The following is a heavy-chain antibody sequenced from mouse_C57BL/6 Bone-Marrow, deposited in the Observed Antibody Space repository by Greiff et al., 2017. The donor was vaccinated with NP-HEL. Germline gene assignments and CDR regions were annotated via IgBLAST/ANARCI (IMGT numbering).Heavy chain of an antibody. CDR3: AIYFSKGYYAMDY. V-gene: IGHV5-15*01. CDR1: GFTFSDYG. D-gene: IGHD2-5*01. Sequence: EVKVVESGGGLVQPGGSLKLSCAASGFTFSDYGMAWVRQAPRKGPEWVAFISNLAYSIYYADTVTGRFTISRENAKNTLYLEMSSLRSEDTAMYYCAIYFSKGYYAMDYWGQGTSGTVSS. J-gene: IGHJ4*01. CDR2: ISNLAYSI.